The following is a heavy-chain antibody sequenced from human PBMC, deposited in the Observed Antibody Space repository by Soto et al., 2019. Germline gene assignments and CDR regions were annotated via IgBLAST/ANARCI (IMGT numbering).Heavy chain of an antibody. D-gene: IGHD4-17*01. V-gene: IGHV1-18*01. J-gene: IGHJ4*02. CDR1: GYTFTNYG. Sequence: QVHLVQSGAEVKQPGASVKVSCKASGYTFTNYGISWVRQAPGQGLEWMGWISAYNGNTNYVQKLQGRVYMPPDTSTSTTYMELRTLRSDDTAVYYCGRAGGDVPRAVDYLGQGTLVTVSS. CDR3: GRAGGDVPRAVDY. CDR2: ISAYNGNT.